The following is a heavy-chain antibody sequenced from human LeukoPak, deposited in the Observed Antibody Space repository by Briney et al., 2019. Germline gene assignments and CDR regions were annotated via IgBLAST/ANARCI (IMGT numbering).Heavy chain of an antibody. J-gene: IGHJ6*03. CDR1: GFTFSTYA. CDR3: ARVTSYFYYMDV. CDR2: ISTNGGTT. D-gene: IGHD3-16*01. Sequence: AGGSLRLSCAASGFTFSTYAMHWVRQAPGKGLEYVSGISTNGGTTYYANSVKGRFTISRDNSKNTLFLQMGSLRAEDMAVYYCARVTSYFYYMDVWGKGTTVTVSS. V-gene: IGHV3-64*01.